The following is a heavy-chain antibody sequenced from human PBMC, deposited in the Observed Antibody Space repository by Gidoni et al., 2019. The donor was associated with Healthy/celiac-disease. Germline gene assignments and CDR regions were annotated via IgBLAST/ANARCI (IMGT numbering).Heavy chain of an antibody. V-gene: IGHV4-4*02. D-gene: IGHD6-19*01. CDR2: IYHSGST. CDR1: GGSISSSTW. Sequence: QVQLQESGPGLVKPSGTLSLTCAVSGGSISSSTWWSWVRQPPGKGLEWIGEIYHSGSTNYNPSLKSRVTISVDKSKNQFSLKLSSVTAADTAVYYCARVRIAVAGTLNWYFDLWGRGTLVTVSS. J-gene: IGHJ2*01. CDR3: ARVRIAVAGTLNWYFDL.